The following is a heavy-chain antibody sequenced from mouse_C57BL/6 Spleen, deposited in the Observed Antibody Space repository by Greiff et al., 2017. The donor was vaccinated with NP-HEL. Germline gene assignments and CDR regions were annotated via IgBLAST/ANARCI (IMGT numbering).Heavy chain of an antibody. CDR3: ARGPQGNFDY. CDR2: IDPSDSYT. J-gene: IGHJ2*01. Sequence: QVQLQQPGAELVMPGASVKLSCKASGYTFTSYWMHWVKQRPGQGLEWIGEIDPSDSYTNYNQKFKGKSTLTVDKSSSTAYMQLSSLTSEDSAVYYCARGPQGNFDYWGQGTTLTVSS. V-gene: IGHV1-69*01. CDR1: GYTFTSYW.